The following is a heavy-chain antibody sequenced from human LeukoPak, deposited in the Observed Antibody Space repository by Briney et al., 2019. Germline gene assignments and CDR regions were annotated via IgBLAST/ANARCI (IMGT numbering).Heavy chain of an antibody. CDR2: IIPIFGTA. Sequence: ASVKVSCKASGGTFSSYVISWVRQAPGQGLEWMGGIIPIFGTANYAQKFQGRVTITADESTSTAYMELSSLRSEDTAVYYCAGGVADELIPYYYYMDVWGKGTTVTISS. V-gene: IGHV1-69*13. CDR1: GGTFSSYV. D-gene: IGHD6-19*01. J-gene: IGHJ6*03. CDR3: AGGVADELIPYYYYMDV.